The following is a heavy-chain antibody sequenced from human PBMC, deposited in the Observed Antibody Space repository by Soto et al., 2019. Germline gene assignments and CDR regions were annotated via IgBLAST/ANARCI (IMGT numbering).Heavy chain of an antibody. CDR3: ARGGGYSGLASYYFSY. CDR1: GGSISGPYY. V-gene: IGHV4-31*03. J-gene: IGHJ4*02. CDR2: IYYSGST. Sequence: QVQLQESGPGLMKPSQTLSLTCTVSGGSISGPYYWSWIRQHPGKGLEWIGYIYYSGSTYYNPSLKSRVTMSVDTSKNQFSLKLSSVTAADTAVYYCARGGGYSGLASYYFSYWGQGTLVTVSS. D-gene: IGHD5-12*01.